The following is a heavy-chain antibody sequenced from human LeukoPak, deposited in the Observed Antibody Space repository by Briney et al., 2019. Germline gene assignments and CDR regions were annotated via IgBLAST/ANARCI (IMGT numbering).Heavy chain of an antibody. J-gene: IGHJ6*04. Sequence: SVKVSCKASGGTFSSYAISWERQAPGQGLEWMGGIIPIFGTANYAQKFQGRVTITADESTSTAYMELSSLRSEDTAVYYCATRTNSGGWTYYYYGMDVWGKGTTVTVSS. D-gene: IGHD6-19*01. CDR2: IIPIFGTA. V-gene: IGHV1-69*13. CDR1: GGTFSSYA. CDR3: ATRTNSGGWTYYYYGMDV.